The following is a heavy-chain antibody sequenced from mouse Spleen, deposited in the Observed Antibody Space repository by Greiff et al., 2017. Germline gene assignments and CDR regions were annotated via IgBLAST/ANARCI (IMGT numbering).Heavy chain of an antibody. CDR1: GYSITSGYY. CDR2: ISYDGSN. CDR3: AREGNGLFDY. J-gene: IGHJ2*01. Sequence: ESGPGLVKPSQSLSLTCSVTGYSITSGYYWKWIRQFPGNKLEWMGYISYDGSNNYNPSLKNRISITRDTSKNQFFLKLNSVTTEDTATYYCAREGNGLFDYWGQGTTLTVSS. V-gene: IGHV3-6*01. D-gene: IGHD2-1*01.